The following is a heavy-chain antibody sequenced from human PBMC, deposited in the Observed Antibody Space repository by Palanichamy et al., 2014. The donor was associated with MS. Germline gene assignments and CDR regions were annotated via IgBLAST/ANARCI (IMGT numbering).Heavy chain of an antibody. Sequence: QVQLQESGPGLVKPSETLSLTCTVSGGSISSYYWSWIRQPPGKGLEWIGYIYYSGSTNYNPSLKSRVTISVDTSKNQFSLKLSSVTATDTAVYYCARTITIFGANNWFDPWGQGTLVTVSS. V-gene: IGHV4-59*01. CDR2: IYYSGST. J-gene: IGHJ5*02. CDR3: ARTITIFGANNWFDP. CDR1: GGSISSYY. D-gene: IGHD3-3*01.